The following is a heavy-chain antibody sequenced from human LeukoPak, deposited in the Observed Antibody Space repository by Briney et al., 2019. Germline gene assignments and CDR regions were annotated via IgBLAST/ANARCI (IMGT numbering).Heavy chain of an antibody. CDR1: GFTFSSYA. CDR3: ATPITMIPGDAFDI. Sequence: GSLRLSCAASGFTFSSYAMHWVRQAPGKGLEWVTVISYDGSYKFYADSVKGGFTISRDNSKNTLYLQMNSLRAEDTAVYYCATPITMIPGDAFDIWGQGTMVTVSS. D-gene: IGHD3-22*01. J-gene: IGHJ3*02. CDR2: ISYDGSYK. V-gene: IGHV3-30-3*01.